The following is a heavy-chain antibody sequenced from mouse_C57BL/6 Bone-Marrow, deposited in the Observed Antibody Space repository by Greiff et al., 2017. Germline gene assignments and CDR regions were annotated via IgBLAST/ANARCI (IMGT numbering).Heavy chain of an antibody. CDR2: LDPSDSYT. D-gene: IGHD3-2*02. Sequence: QVQLQQPGAELVKPGASVKLSCKASGYTFTSYWMQWVKQRPGQGLEWIGELDPSDSYTNYNQKFKGKATLTVDKSSSTAYMQLSSLTSEDSAVYYCARQLRLRGFAYWGQGTLVTVSA. V-gene: IGHV1-50*01. CDR1: GYTFTSYW. CDR3: ARQLRLRGFAY. J-gene: IGHJ3*01.